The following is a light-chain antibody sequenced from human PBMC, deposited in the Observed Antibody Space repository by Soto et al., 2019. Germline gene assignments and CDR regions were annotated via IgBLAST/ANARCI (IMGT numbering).Light chain of an antibody. CDR1: HSVSGSY. J-gene: IGKJ3*01. V-gene: IGKV3-20*01. Sequence: EIVLTQSPGTLSLSPGDRATLSCRASHSVSGSYLAWYQQKPGQAPRRLIYGASSRATGIPDRFSGSGSGTDFTLTISRLEPEDFAVYSCQQYGSSPPYTFGPGTKVDIK. CDR2: GAS. CDR3: QQYGSSPPYT.